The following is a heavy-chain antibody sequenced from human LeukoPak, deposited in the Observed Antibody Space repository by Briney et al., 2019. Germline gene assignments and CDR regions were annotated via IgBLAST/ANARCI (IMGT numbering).Heavy chain of an antibody. J-gene: IGHJ4*02. D-gene: IGHD3-22*01. CDR3: ARAGKYYYDSSGYYSLGFDY. CDR1: GYTFTSYD. CDR2: MNPNSGNT. V-gene: IGHV1-8*01. Sequence: ASVKVSCKASGYTFTSYDINWVRQATGQGLEWVGWMNPNSGNTGYAQKFQGRVTMTRNTSISTAYMELSSLRSEDTAVYYCARAGKYYYDSSGYYSLGFDYWGQGTLVTVSS.